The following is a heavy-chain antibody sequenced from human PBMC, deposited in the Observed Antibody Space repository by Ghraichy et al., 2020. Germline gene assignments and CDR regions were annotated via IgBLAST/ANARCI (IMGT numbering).Heavy chain of an antibody. V-gene: IGHV4-34*01. CDR1: GGSFSGYY. CDR3: ARDLGTYGGNYRCWFDP. Sequence: GSLSLTCAVYGGSFSGYYWSWIRQPPGKGLEWIGEINHSGSTNYNPSLKSRVTISVDTSKNQFSLKLSSVTAADTAVYYCARDLGTYGGNYRCWFDPWGQGTLVTVSS. D-gene: IGHD4-23*01. J-gene: IGHJ5*02. CDR2: INHSGST.